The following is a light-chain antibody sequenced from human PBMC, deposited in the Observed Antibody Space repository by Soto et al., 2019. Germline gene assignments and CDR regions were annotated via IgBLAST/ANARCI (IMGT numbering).Light chain of an antibody. J-gene: IGKJ3*01. CDR2: VAS. CDR3: QQYGGSPFT. CDR1: QSVSGSY. Sequence: EIVLTQSPGTLSLSPGERATLSCRASQSVSGSYLAWYQQKPGQAPRLLIYVASSRPTGIPDRFSGSGSGTDFTLTISRLEPEDFAVYYCQQYGGSPFTFGPGTKVDIK. V-gene: IGKV3-20*01.